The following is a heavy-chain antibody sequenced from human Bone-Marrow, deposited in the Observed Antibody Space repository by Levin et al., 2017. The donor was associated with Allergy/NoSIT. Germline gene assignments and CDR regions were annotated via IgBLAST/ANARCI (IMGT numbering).Heavy chain of an antibody. CDR2: ISNDGSNK. Sequence: GESLKISCAASGFTFSSYGMYWVRQAPGKGLEWVAVISNDGSNKYHVYSVKGRFSISRDNLKSTMYLQMNSLTSEDTAVYYCAKDSGRGYSYASFWGQGTLVTVSS. CDR1: GFTFSSYG. CDR3: AKDSGRGYSYASF. V-gene: IGHV3-30*18. J-gene: IGHJ4*02. D-gene: IGHD5-18*01.